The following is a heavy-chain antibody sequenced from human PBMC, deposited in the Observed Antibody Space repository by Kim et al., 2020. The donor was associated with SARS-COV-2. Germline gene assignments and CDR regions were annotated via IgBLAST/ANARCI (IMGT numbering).Heavy chain of an antibody. CDR1: GYTFTSYD. J-gene: IGHJ6*02. CDR2: MNPNSGNT. CDR3: ASTYSSGWYNVYYYYGMDV. V-gene: IGHV1-8*01. D-gene: IGHD6-19*01. Sequence: ASVKVSCKASGYTFTSYDINWVRQATGQGLEWMGWMNPNSGNTGYAQKFQGRVTMTRNTSISTAYMELSSLRSEDTAVYYCASTYSSGWYNVYYYYGMDVWGQGTTVTVSS.